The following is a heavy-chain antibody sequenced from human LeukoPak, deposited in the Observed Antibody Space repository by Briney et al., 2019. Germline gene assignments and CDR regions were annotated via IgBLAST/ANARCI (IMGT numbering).Heavy chain of an antibody. CDR1: GGSISSYY. D-gene: IGHD3-16*02. V-gene: IGHV4-59*08. J-gene: IGHJ4*02. CDR3: ARARTVNYFDY. Sequence: ETLSLTCTVSGGSISSYYWSWIRQPPGKGLEWIGYIYYSGSTNYNPSLKSRVTISVDTSKNQFSLKLSSVTAADTAVYYCARARTVNYFDYWGQGTLVTVSS. CDR2: IYYSGST.